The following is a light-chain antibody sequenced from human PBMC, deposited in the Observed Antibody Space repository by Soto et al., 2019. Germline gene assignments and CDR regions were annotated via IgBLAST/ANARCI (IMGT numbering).Light chain of an antibody. V-gene: IGKV1-9*01. CDR3: QQLNSYPQLT. J-gene: IGKJ4*01. Sequence: DIQLTQSPSFLSASVGDRVTITCRASQRISSYLAWYQQKPGKAPKLLIYAASTLQSGVPSRFSGSGSGTDITLTISSLQPEDFATYYCQQLNSYPQLTFGGGTKVEIK. CDR1: QRISSY. CDR2: AAS.